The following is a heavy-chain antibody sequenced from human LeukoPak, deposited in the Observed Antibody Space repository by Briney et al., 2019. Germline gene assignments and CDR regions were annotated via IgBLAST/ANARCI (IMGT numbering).Heavy chain of an antibody. CDR1: GYTFTSYG. V-gene: IGHV1-69*04. CDR2: IIPILGIA. J-gene: IGHJ4*02. CDR3: ARVGGSGSRPYYFDY. D-gene: IGHD3-10*01. Sequence: SVKVSCKASGYTFTSYGISWVRQAAGRGRDWMGRIIPILGIANYAQKFQGRVTITADKSTSTAYMELSSLRSEDTAVYYCARVGGSGSRPYYFDYWGQGTLVTVSS.